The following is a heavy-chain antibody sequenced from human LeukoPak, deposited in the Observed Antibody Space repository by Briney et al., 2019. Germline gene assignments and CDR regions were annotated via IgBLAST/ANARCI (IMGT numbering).Heavy chain of an antibody. Sequence: GGSLRLSCAASGFTFSSYAMSWVRQTPGKGLEWVSGISDSGSSTYYADSVKGRFTISRDNSKNTLYLQMNSLRAEDTAIYCCAKMPVSYSSGWSTFDYWGQGTLVTVSS. D-gene: IGHD6-19*01. CDR1: GFTFSSYA. J-gene: IGHJ4*02. CDR3: AKMPVSYSSGWSTFDY. CDR2: ISDSGSST. V-gene: IGHV3-23*01.